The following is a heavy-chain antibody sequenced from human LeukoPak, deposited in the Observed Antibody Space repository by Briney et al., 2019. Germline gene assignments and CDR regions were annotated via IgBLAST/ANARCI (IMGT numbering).Heavy chain of an antibody. J-gene: IGHJ3*02. CDR2: LYSSGDT. CDR3: ARGGRGDAFDI. CDR1: GGSISSYY. Sequence: SETLSLTCIVSGGSISSYYWSWIRQPAGKGLEWIGRLYSSGDTNYNPSLKSRVTMSVDTSKNQFSLKLSSVTAADTAVYYCARGGRGDAFDIWGQGTMVTVSS. D-gene: IGHD3-10*01. V-gene: IGHV4-4*07.